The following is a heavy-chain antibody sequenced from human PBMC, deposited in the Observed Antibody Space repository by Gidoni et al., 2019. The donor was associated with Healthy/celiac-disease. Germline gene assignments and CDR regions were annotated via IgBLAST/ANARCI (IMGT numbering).Heavy chain of an antibody. V-gene: IGHV1-69*01. CDR1: VGTFSSYA. D-gene: IGHD6-19*01. J-gene: IGHJ4*02. CDR2: IIPIFGTA. CDR3: ARQSSSGWYDY. Sequence: QVQLVQSGAEVKKPGSSVKVSCKASVGTFSSYAISWVRQAPGQGLEWMGGIIPIFGTANYAQKFQGRVTITADESTGTAYMELSSLRAEDTAVYYCARQSSSGWYDYWGQGTLVTVSS.